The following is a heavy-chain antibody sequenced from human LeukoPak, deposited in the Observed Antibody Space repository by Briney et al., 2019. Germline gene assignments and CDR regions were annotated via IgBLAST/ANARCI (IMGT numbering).Heavy chain of an antibody. Sequence: SETLSLTCTVSGYSISSGYYWGWIRQPPGKGLEWIGSIYHSGRTFYNPSLKSRVTISVDTSKNQFSLKLTSVTAADTAVYYCARHFDWFLTARFDPWGQGTLVTVSS. CDR1: GYSISSGYY. CDR2: IYHSGRT. D-gene: IGHD3-9*01. V-gene: IGHV4-38-2*02. J-gene: IGHJ5*02. CDR3: ARHFDWFLTARFDP.